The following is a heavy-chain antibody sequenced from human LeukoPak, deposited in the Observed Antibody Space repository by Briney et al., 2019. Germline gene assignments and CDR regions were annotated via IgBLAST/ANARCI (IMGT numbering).Heavy chain of an antibody. CDR3: ARTRAGDVWSGYYGIDY. CDR2: INPYNGNT. D-gene: IGHD3-3*01. J-gene: IGHJ4*02. Sequence: ASVKVSCKASGYTFNSYVISWVRQAPGQGLEGMGWINPYNGNTNYAQKLQGRVTMTTDTSTSTAYLELRSLRSDDRAMYYCARTRAGDVWSGYYGIDYWGQGTLVTVSS. CDR1: GYTFNSYV. V-gene: IGHV1-18*01.